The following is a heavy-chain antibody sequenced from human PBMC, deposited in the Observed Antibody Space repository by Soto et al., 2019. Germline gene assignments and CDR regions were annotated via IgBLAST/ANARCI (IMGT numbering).Heavy chain of an antibody. CDR2: MYNSGNT. CDR1: GGSISSGGYY. CDR3: ARSLGYYAFDI. V-gene: IGHV4-31*03. Sequence: QVQLQESGPGLVKPSQTQSLTCTVSGGSISSGGYYWNWIRQHPGKGLEWIGYMYNSGNTYYNPSLKSRVTVSVDTSKNQFSLKLSSVTAADTAVYYCARSLGYYAFDIWGQGTVVTVSS. J-gene: IGHJ3*02. D-gene: IGHD1-26*01.